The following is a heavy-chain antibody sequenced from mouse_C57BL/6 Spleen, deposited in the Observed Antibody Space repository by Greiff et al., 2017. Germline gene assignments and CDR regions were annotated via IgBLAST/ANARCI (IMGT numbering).Heavy chain of an antibody. J-gene: IGHJ4*01. CDR2: INPSNGGT. CDR3: ARGAITTVVATRYAMDY. Sequence: QVQLQQPGTELVKPGASVKLSCKASGYTFTSYWMHWVKQRPGQGLEWIGNINPSNGGTNYNEKFKSKATLTVDKSSSTAYMQLSSLTSEDSAVYYCARGAITTVVATRYAMDYWGQGTSVTVAS. D-gene: IGHD1-1*01. CDR1: GYTFTSYW. V-gene: IGHV1-53*01.